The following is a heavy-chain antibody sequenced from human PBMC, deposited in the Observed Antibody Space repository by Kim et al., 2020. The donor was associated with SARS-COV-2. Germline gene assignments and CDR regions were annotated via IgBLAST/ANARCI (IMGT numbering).Heavy chain of an antibody. D-gene: IGHD3-9*01. CDR1: GFTFSSYG. Sequence: GGSLRLSCAASGFTFSSYGMHWVRQAPGKGLEWVAVISFDGSNKYYTDSVKGRFTISRDNSKNTLDLQMNSLRDADTALYYCAKSESYFDWLLDAHDIWG. V-gene: IGHV3-30*18. CDR2: ISFDGSNK. J-gene: IGHJ3*02. CDR3: AKSESYFDWLLDAHDI.